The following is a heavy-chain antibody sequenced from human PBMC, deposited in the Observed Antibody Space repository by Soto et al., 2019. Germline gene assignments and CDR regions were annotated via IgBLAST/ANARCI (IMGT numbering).Heavy chain of an antibody. D-gene: IGHD2-2*01. Sequence: GGSLRLSCAASGFTFSSYSMNWVRQAPGKGLEWVSSISSSSYIYYADSVKGRFTISRDNAKNSLYLQMNSLRAEDTAVYYCARVPANGGYCSSTSCYEYYYYYGMDVWGQGTTVTVSS. CDR3: ARVPANGGYCSSTSCYEYYYYYGMDV. CDR2: ISSSSYI. J-gene: IGHJ6*02. V-gene: IGHV3-21*01. CDR1: GFTFSSYS.